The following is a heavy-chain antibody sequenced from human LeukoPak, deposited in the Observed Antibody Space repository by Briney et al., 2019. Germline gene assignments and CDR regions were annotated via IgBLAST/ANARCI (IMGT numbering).Heavy chain of an antibody. Sequence: ASVKVSCKASGYTFTRYYMQWVRQAPGQGLGWMGMIMPSGGSTTCAQNFQDRVTLTRDMSTSTVYMELSSLRSEDTAVYYCARDLEYSTCGQRFDSWGQGTLVTVSS. J-gene: IGHJ4*02. CDR1: GYTFTRYY. V-gene: IGHV1-46*01. D-gene: IGHD6-6*01. CDR3: ARDLEYSTCGQRFDS. CDR2: IMPSGGST.